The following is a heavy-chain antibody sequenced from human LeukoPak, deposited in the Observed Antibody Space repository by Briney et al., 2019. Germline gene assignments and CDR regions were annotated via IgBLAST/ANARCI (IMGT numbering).Heavy chain of an antibody. CDR2: IYSSGST. V-gene: IGHV4-4*07. CDR3: ARSWGPYCSSTSCRYFSGMDV. D-gene: IGHD2-2*01. Sequence: PSETLSLTCIVSGGSISSYDWSWIRQPAGKGLEWIGRIYSSGSTNYNPSLKSRVTMSVNTSKNQFALKLSSVTAADTAVYYCARSWGPYCSSTSCRYFSGMDVWGQGTTVTVSS. CDR1: GGSISSYD. J-gene: IGHJ6*02.